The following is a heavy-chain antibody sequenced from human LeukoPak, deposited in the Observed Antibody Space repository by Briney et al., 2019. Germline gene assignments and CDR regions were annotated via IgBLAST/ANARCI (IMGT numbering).Heavy chain of an antibody. CDR1: GFTFTTYW. J-gene: IGHJ4*02. V-gene: IGHV3-23*01. CDR2: ISGSGGST. Sequence: GESLRLSCAASGFTFTTYWMSWVRQAPGKGLEWVSAISGSGGSTYYADSVKGRFTISRDNSKNTLYLQMNSLRAEDTAVYYCAKYDSSGYYYVWWPIDYWGQGTLVTVSS. D-gene: IGHD3-22*01. CDR3: AKYDSSGYYYVWWPIDY.